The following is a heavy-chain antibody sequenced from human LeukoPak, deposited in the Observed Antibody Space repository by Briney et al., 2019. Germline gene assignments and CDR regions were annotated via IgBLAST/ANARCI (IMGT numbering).Heavy chain of an antibody. CDR2: MYYSGST. CDR3: ARLDNGRGAFDY. D-gene: IGHD1-26*01. CDR1: GGSVSSYF. Sequence: PSETLSLTCTVSGGSVSSYFWSWIRQPPGKGLEWIGYMYYSGSTNYSPSLKSRVTISIDTSKNQFSLQLSSVTAADTAVYYCARLDNGRGAFDYWGQGTLVTVSS. J-gene: IGHJ4*02. V-gene: IGHV4-59*02.